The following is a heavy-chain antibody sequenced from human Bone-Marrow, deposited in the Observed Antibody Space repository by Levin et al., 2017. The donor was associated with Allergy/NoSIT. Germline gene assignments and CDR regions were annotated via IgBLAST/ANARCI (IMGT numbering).Heavy chain of an antibody. V-gene: IGHV3-15*01. Sequence: PGGSLRLSCAASGFTFSNAWMSWVRQAPGKGLEWVGRIKSKTDGGTTDYAAPVKGRFTISRDDSKNTLYLQMNSLKTEDTAVYYCTTLYSYGYYYYGMDVWGQGTTVTVSS. CDR2: IKSKTDGGTT. D-gene: IGHD5-18*01. CDR1: GFTFSNAW. J-gene: IGHJ6*02. CDR3: TTLYSYGYYYYGMDV.